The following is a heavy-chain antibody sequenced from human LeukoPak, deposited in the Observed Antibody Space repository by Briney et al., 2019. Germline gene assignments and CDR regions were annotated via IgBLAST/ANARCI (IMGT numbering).Heavy chain of an antibody. Sequence: SATLSLTCTVSGGSISSYYWSWIRQPPGKGLEWIGYIYYSGSTNYNPSLKSRVTISVDTSKNQFSLKLSSVTAADTAVYYCARTVRGAFDIWGQGTMVTVSS. V-gene: IGHV4-59*01. CDR2: IYYSGST. CDR1: GGSISSYY. CDR3: ARTVRGAFDI. J-gene: IGHJ3*02. D-gene: IGHD3-10*01.